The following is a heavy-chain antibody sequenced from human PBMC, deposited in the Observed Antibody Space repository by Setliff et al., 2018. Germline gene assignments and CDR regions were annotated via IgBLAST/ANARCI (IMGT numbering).Heavy chain of an antibody. Sequence: LRLSCAASGFSFSDPYMSWVRQAPGKGLEWVSKISGSGITIYYADSVGGRFTISRDNAKNSLFLQMNSLRVEDTAVYYCARDGVSYGMDVWGQGTTVTVSS. V-gene: IGHV3-11*04. CDR2: ISGSGITI. J-gene: IGHJ6*02. CDR1: GFSFSDPY. CDR3: ARDGVSYGMDV.